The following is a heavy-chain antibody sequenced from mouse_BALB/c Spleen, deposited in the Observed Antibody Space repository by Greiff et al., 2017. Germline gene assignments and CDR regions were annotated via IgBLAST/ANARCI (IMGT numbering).Heavy chain of an antibody. D-gene: IGHD2-4*01. CDR2: IRNKANGYTT. V-gene: IGHV7-3*02. J-gene: IGHJ4*01. CDR3: ARTTMRAMDY. Sequence: DVHLVESGGGLVQPGGSLRLSCATSGFTFTDYYMSWVRQPPGKALEWLGFIRNKANGYTTEYSASVKGRFTISRDNSQSILYLQMNTLRAEDSATYYCARTTMRAMDYWGQGTSVTVSS. CDR1: GFTFTDYY.